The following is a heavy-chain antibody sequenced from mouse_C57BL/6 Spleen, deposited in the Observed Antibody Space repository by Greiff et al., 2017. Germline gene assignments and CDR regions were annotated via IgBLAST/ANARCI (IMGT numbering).Heavy chain of an antibody. J-gene: IGHJ1*03. CDR1: GYTFTSYG. V-gene: IGHV1-81*01. D-gene: IGHD1-1*01. Sequence: VKLQESGAELARPGASVKLSCKASGYTFTSYGISWVKQRTGQGLEWIGEIYPRSCNTYYNEKFKGKATLTADKSSSTAYMELRSLTSEDSAVYFCARAPITTVASYWYFDVWGTGTTVTVSS. CDR3: ARAPITTVASYWYFDV. CDR2: IYPRSCNT.